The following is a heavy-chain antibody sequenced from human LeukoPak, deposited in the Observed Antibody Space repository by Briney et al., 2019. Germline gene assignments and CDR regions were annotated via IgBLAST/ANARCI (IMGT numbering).Heavy chain of an antibody. J-gene: IGHJ4*02. Sequence: ASVKVSCKASGYTFTSYDINWVRQATGQGLEWMGWMNPNSGNTGYAQKFQGRVTMTRNTSISTAYMELSSLRSEDTAVYYCARGLGYGSGSYYLYYFDYWGQGTLVTVSS. D-gene: IGHD3-10*01. CDR3: ARGLGYGSGSYYLYYFDY. V-gene: IGHV1-8*01. CDR1: GYTFTSYD. CDR2: MNPNSGNT.